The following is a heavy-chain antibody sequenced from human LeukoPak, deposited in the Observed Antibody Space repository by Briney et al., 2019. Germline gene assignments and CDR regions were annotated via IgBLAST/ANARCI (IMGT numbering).Heavy chain of an antibody. CDR2: IIPIFGTP. Sequence: ASVKVSCKASGGTFSSYAISWVRQAPGQGLEWMGGIIPIFGTPNYAQKFQGRVTITADESTSTAYMELSSLRSEDTAVYYCARDRSPYYYDSSGYYDYWGQGTLVTVSS. CDR3: ARDRSPYYYDSSGYYDY. J-gene: IGHJ4*02. D-gene: IGHD3-22*01. CDR1: GGTFSSYA. V-gene: IGHV1-69*13.